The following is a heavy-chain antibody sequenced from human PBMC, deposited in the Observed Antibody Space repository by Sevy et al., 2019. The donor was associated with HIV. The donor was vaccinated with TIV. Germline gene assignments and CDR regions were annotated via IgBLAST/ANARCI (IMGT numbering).Heavy chain of an antibody. CDR3: SKVRYCTSTSCPTDFDY. D-gene: IGHD2-2*01. CDR1: GFSFGDYA. J-gene: IGHJ4*02. Sequence: GGSLRLSCTASGFSFGDYALSWFRQAPGKGLEWLGFIRNQAYGGTSEYAASVKGRFTISRDDSKSIAYLQMNSLKTEDTAVYHCSKVRYCTSTSCPTDFDYWGQGTLVTVSS. CDR2: IRNQAYGGTS. V-gene: IGHV3-49*03.